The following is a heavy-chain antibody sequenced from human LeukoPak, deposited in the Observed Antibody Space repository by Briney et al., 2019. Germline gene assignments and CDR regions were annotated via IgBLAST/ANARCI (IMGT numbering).Heavy chain of an antibody. D-gene: IGHD3-22*01. CDR3: AKGPSSGHDY. J-gene: IGHJ4*02. V-gene: IGHV3-23*01. CDR2: ISGSGGST. Sequence: GGSLRPSCAASGFTFSSYWMSWVRQAPGKGLEWVSAISGSGGSTYYADSVKGRFTISRDNSKNTLYLQMNSLRAEDTAVYYCAKGPSSGHDYWGQGTLVTVSS. CDR1: GFTFSSYW.